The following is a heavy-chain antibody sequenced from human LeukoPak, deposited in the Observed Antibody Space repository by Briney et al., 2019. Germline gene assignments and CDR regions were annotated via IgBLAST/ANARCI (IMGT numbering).Heavy chain of an antibody. CDR2: ISGSGGST. CDR3: AKVTYGSSWYYFDY. J-gene: IGHJ4*02. Sequence: GGSLRLSCAASGFTFSSYAMSWVRQPPGKGLEWVSVISGSGGSTYYADSVKGRFTISRDNSKNTLYLQMNSLRAEDTAVYYCAKVTYGSSWYYFDYWGQGTLVTVSS. D-gene: IGHD6-13*01. CDR1: GFTFSSYA. V-gene: IGHV3-23*01.